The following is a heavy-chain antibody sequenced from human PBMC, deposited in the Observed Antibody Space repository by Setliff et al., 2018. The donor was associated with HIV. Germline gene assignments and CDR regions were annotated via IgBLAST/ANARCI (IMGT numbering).Heavy chain of an antibody. Sequence: PSVKVSCKASGYIFSTHYIHWVRQAPGQGLEWMGIINCASGRTVYTEKIKGRLAMARDMSRTTVYMELTSLRTEDTAVYYCARGGYSGEFLDAFDIWGQGTLVTVSS. D-gene: IGHD5-12*01. CDR3: ARGGYSGEFLDAFDI. CDR1: GYIFSTHY. J-gene: IGHJ3*02. V-gene: IGHV1-46*01. CDR2: INCASGRT.